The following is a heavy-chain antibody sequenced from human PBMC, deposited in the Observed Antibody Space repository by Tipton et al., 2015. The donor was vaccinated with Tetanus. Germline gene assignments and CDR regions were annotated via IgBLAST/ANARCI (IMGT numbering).Heavy chain of an antibody. CDR1: GGSISTRNYF. D-gene: IGHD1-26*01. Sequence: GLVKPSETLSLTCTVSGGSISTRNYFWGWIRQSPGKGLEWIGSINSGGTTYHNPSLKGRLTISVDTSKNQFSLRLTSVTATDTAVYYCGRHGGSYSAYWCFDLWGRGSLVAVSS. V-gene: IGHV4-39*01. J-gene: IGHJ2*01. CDR2: INSGGTT. CDR3: GRHGGSYSAYWCFDL.